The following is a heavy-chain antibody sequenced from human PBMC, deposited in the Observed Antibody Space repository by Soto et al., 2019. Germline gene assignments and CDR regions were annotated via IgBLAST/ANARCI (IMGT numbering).Heavy chain of an antibody. CDR3: ARGGFDYYDSSGYYFTFDY. J-gene: IGHJ4*02. CDR1: GFTFSDYY. CDR2: ISSSSSYT. Sequence: GGSLRLSCAASGFTFSDYYMSWIRQAPGKGLEWVSYISSSSSYTNYADSVKGRFTISRDNAKNSLYLQMNSLRAEDTAVYYCARGGFDYYDSSGYYFTFDYWGQGTLVTVSS. D-gene: IGHD3-22*01. V-gene: IGHV3-11*06.